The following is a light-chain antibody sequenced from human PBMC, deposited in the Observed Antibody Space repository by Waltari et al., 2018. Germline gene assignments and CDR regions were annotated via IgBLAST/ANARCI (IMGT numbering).Light chain of an antibody. Sequence: QSVLKQPPSVSGAPGQRVTIPCTGSSPNIGANHGGPWYQQIPGAAPKLLIYGLTTRPSGVPDRFSGSKSGTSAALAITGLQAEDEADYYCQSYDRRLSGVVFGGGTKLTVL. V-gene: IGLV1-40*01. CDR3: QSYDRRLSGVV. J-gene: IGLJ2*01. CDR2: GLT. CDR1: SPNIGANHG.